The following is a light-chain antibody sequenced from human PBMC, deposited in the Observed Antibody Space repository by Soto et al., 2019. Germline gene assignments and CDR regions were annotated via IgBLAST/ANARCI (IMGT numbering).Light chain of an antibody. V-gene: IGLV2-11*01. J-gene: IGLJ1*01. CDR2: DVT. Sequence: QPALTQPRSVSGSPGQSLTISCTGTSSVVGGYNYVSWYQQYPGKVPKLVIYDVTKRPSGVPDRFSGSKSGNTASLTISGLRAEDEADYYCCSHAGSYTYVFGTGTKVTVL. CDR3: CSHAGSYTYV. CDR1: SSVVGGYNY.